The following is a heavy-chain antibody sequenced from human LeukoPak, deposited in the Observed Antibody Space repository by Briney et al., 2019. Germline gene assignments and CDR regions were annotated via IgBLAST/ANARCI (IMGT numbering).Heavy chain of an antibody. CDR3: AKDYYGSGSYYNHIDY. J-gene: IGHJ4*02. Sequence: RSGGSLRLSCAASGFTVSINSMSWVRQAPGKGLEWVSLLYSGGSTYYADSVKGRFTISRDNSKNTLYLQMNSLRAEDTAVYYCAKDYYGSGSYYNHIDYWGQGTLVTVSS. V-gene: IGHV3-53*01. CDR2: LYSGGST. D-gene: IGHD3-10*01. CDR1: GFTVSINS.